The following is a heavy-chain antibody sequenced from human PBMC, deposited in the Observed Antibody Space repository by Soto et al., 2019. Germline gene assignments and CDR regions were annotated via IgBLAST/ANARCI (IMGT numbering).Heavy chain of an antibody. CDR3: ARAELGGYCSSTSCPPDAFEI. J-gene: IGHJ3*02. CDR1: GGSISSGGYY. D-gene: IGHD2-2*01. Sequence: PSETLSLTCTVSGGSISSGGYYWSWIRQHPGKGLEWIGYIYYSGSTYYNPSLKSRVTISVDTSKNQFSLKLSSVTAADTAVYYCARAELGGYCSSTSCPPDAFEIWGQGTMVTVS. CDR2: IYYSGST. V-gene: IGHV4-31*03.